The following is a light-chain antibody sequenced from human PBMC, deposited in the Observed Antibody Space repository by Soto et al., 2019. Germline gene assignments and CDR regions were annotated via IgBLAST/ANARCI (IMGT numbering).Light chain of an antibody. CDR1: RSVSSSF. J-gene: IGKJ4*01. V-gene: IGKV3-20*01. CDR3: QQYGSSPPLT. CDR2: GAS. Sequence: EIVLTQSPGTLSLSPGGRATLSCRASRSVSSSFLAWYQQKPGQAPRLLIYGASSRATGIPDRFSGSGSGTDFTLTISRLEPEDFAVYYCQQYGSSPPLTFGGGTKVDIK.